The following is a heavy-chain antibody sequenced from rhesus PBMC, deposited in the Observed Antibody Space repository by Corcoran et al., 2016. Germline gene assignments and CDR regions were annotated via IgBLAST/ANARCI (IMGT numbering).Heavy chain of an antibody. D-gene: IGHD3-28*01. Sequence: QVQLQESGPGLLKPSETLSLTCAVSGGSISGGYGWGWIRQPPGKGQERIGSIYSISRNTYYNPSLKSRVTISTDTSKNQFSLKLSSVTAADTAVYYCAREFGGYYSGAAFDFWGQGLRVTVSS. V-gene: IGHV4S7*01. CDR2: IYSISRNT. J-gene: IGHJ3*01. CDR1: GGSISGGYG. CDR3: AREFGGYYSGAAFDF.